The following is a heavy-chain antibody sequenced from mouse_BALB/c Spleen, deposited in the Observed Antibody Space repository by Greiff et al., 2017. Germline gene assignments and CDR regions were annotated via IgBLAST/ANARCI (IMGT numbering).Heavy chain of an antibody. Sequence: EVMLVESGGGLVQPGGSLRLSCATSGFTFTDYYMSWVRQPPGKALEWLGFIRNKANGYTTEYSASVKGRFTISRDNSQSILYLQMNTLRAEDSATYYCARDRGYYDYDDYLDYWGQGTTLTVSS. V-gene: IGHV7-3*02. J-gene: IGHJ2*01. CDR1: GFTFTDYY. CDR2: IRNKANGYTT. CDR3: ARDRGYYDYDDYLDY. D-gene: IGHD2-4*01.